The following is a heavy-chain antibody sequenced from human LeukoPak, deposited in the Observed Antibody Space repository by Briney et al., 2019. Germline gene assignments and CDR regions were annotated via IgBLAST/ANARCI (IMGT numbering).Heavy chain of an antibody. V-gene: IGHV5-51*01. CDR3: VRIDSSSWYYFDY. CDR1: GYSFTNYW. D-gene: IGHD6-6*01. J-gene: IGHJ4*02. CDR2: IYPGDSDT. Sequence: GESLKISCKGSGYSFTNYWIGWVRQMPGKGLEWMGIIYPGDSDTRYSPSFQGQVTISADKSISTAYLQWSSLKASDTAMYYCVRIDSSSWYYFDYWGQGTLVTVSS.